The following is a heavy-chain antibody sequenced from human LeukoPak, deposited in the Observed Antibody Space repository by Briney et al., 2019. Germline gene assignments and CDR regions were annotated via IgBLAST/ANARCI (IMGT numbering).Heavy chain of an antibody. Sequence: GGSLRLSCAASGFTFSSHSMSWVRQAPGKGLEWVANIKQDGSEKYYVDSVKGRFTISRDNAKNSLYLQMNSLRAEDTAVYYCARELIVGATWHYYYYMDVWGKGTTVTASS. CDR2: IKQDGSEK. CDR3: ARELIVGATWHYYYYMDV. V-gene: IGHV3-7*01. CDR1: GFTFSSHS. D-gene: IGHD1-26*01. J-gene: IGHJ6*03.